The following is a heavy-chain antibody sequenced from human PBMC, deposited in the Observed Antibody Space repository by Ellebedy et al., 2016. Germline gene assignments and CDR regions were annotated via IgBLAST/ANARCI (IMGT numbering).Heavy chain of an antibody. V-gene: IGHV6-1*01. CDR3: AVRDCSSTSCYTNWYFDL. J-gene: IGHJ2*01. D-gene: IGHD2-2*02. CDR2: TYYRSKWYN. CDR1: GDSVSSNSAA. Sequence: SETLSLXCAISGDSVSSNSAAWNWIRQSPSRGLEWLGRTYYRSKWYNDYAVSVKSRITINPDTSKNQFSLKLSSVTAADTAVYYCAVRDCSSTSCYTNWYFDLWGRGTLVTVSS.